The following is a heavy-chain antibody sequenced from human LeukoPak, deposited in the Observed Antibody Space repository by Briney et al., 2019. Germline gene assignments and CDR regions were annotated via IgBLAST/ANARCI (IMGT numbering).Heavy chain of an antibody. V-gene: IGHV5-51*01. CDR2: IYPDDSQT. D-gene: IGHD2-21*02. Sequence: GESLKISCKGSGYTFNTYFIVWVRQMPGKGLEWMGIIYPDDSQTSYSPSFQGQVTISADKSITTAYLQWSSLKASDTAVYYCARRAYCGGDCTRAYYSYFAMDVWGQGTTVTVSS. J-gene: IGHJ6*02. CDR3: ARRAYCGGDCTRAYYSYFAMDV. CDR1: GYTFNTYF.